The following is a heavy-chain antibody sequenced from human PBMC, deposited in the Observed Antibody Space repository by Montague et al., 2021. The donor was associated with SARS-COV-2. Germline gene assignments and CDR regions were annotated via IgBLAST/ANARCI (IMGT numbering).Heavy chain of an antibody. CDR2: INRSGST. D-gene: IGHD3-16*02. Sequence: SETLSLTCAVYGGSFSGYYWSWIRQPPGKGLEWIGEINRSGSTNYNPPLKSRVTISVDTSKNQFSLKLSSVTAADTAVYYCARGYDYVWGSYRYLHWFDPWGQGTLVTVSS. CDR1: GGSFSGYY. J-gene: IGHJ5*02. V-gene: IGHV4-34*01. CDR3: ARGYDYVWGSYRYLHWFDP.